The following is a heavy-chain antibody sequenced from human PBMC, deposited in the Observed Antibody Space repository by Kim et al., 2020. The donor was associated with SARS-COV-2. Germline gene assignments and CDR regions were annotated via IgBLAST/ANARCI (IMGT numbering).Heavy chain of an antibody. CDR2: INQSGDT. CDR1: GGSFHYYF. Sequence: SETLSLTCAVYGGSFHYYFWTWIRQSPGKGLECIGEINQSGDTNYNPSLKSRVTISLDRSKNQFSLKLSSVTAADTGVYYCTRNTLNAFDIWGRGTLVTVSS. CDR3: TRNTLNAFDI. J-gene: IGHJ3*02. V-gene: IGHV4-34*01.